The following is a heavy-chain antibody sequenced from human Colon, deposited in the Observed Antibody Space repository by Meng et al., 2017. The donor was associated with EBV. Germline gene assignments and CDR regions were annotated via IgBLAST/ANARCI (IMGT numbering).Heavy chain of an antibody. V-gene: IGHV4-4*02. CDR3: ARVWQSLTAVFDS. CDR2: VYHTGST. CDR1: GGSISSSHW. D-gene: IGHD2-21*01. J-gene: IGHJ4*02. Sequence: QGQLQDAEPGPVGPSGNLSLTCAVYGGSISSSHWWTWGRQPPGKGLEWIGEVYHTGSTKYNPSLKSRLTISVDKSKNQFSLNLTSVTAADTAVYYCARVWQSLTAVFDSWGQGTLVTVSS.